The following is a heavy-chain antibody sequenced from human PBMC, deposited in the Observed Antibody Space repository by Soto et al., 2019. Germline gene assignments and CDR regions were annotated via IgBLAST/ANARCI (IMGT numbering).Heavy chain of an antibody. J-gene: IGHJ5*02. D-gene: IGHD6-19*01. CDR2: IHYSGST. CDR1: GGSISRYY. CDR3: ARVPAVASTIPSLWFDP. Sequence: PSETLSLTCNVSGGSISRYYWSWIRQPPGKGLEWIGYIHYSGSTKYNPSLKSRVTISVDTSENQFSLKLTSVTAADTAVYFCARVPAVASTIPSLWFDPWGQGTLVTVSS. V-gene: IGHV4-59*01.